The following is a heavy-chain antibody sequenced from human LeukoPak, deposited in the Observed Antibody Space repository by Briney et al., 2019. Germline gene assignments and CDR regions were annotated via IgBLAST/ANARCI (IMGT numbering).Heavy chain of an antibody. D-gene: IGHD4-17*01. CDR3: ARDTRRYGDYASSSEFDY. CDR1: GYTFTSYG. V-gene: IGHV1-18*01. J-gene: IGHJ4*02. CDR2: ISAYNGNT. Sequence: GASVKVSCKASGYTFTSYGISWVRQAPGQGLEWMGWISAYNGNTNYAQKLQGRVTMTTDTSTSTAYMELRSLRSDDTAVYYCARDTRRYGDYASSSEFDYWGQGTLVTVSS.